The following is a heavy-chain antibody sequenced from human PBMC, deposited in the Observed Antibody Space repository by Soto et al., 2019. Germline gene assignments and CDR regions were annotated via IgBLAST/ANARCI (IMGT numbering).Heavy chain of an antibody. CDR2: IYYSGST. D-gene: IGHD1-26*01. Sequence: PSETLSLTCTVSGGSISSSSYYWGWIRQPPGKGLEWIGSIYYSGSTYYNPSLKSRVTISVDTSKNQFSLNLNSVTAADTAVYYCARHLIVGSATSKFYYGMYVWGKGTTVTVSS. CDR3: ARHLIVGSATSKFYYGMYV. J-gene: IGHJ6*04. CDR1: GGSISSSSYY. V-gene: IGHV4-39*01.